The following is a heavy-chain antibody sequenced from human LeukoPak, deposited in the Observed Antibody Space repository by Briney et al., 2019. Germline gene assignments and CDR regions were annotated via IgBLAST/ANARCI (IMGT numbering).Heavy chain of an antibody. D-gene: IGHD6-13*01. V-gene: IGHV1-2*04. Sequence: GASVKVSCKASGYTFTGYYMHWVRQAPGQGLEWMGWINPNSGGTNYAQKFQGWVTMTRDTSISTAYMELSRLRSDDTAVYYCARESLIAAAGRGAFDIWGQGTTVTVSS. J-gene: IGHJ3*02. CDR1: GYTFTGYY. CDR2: INPNSGGT. CDR3: ARESLIAAAGRGAFDI.